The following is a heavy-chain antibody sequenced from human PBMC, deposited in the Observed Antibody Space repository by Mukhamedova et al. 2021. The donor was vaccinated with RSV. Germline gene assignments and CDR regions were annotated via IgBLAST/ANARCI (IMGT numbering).Heavy chain of an antibody. D-gene: IGHD3-16*02. V-gene: IGHV4-34*01. CDR3: ARCGYTNPYFQH. J-gene: IGHJ1*01. Sequence: GEINHSGSTNYNPSLKSRVTISVDTSKNQFSLKLSSVTAADTAVYYCARCGYTNPYFQHWGQGTLVTVSS. CDR2: INHSGST.